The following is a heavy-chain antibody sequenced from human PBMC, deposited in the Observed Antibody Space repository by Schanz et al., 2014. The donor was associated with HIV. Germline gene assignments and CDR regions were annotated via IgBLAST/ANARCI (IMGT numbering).Heavy chain of an antibody. V-gene: IGHV3-7*01. J-gene: IGHJ4*02. CDR1: GFTFSTHW. CDR3: TRRGSAYYFDS. D-gene: IGHD6-6*01. CDR2: IRQDGSET. Sequence: EEQLVESGGGLVQPGGSLRLSCAASGFTFSTHWMSWVRQAPGKGLEWVANIRQDGSETYYVDSVKGRFVISRDNAENSLHLQMNSLRVEDTAVYYCTRRGSAYYFDSWGQGVPVTVSS.